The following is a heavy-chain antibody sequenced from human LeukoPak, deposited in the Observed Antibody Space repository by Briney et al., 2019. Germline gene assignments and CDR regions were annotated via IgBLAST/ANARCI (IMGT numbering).Heavy chain of an antibody. J-gene: IGHJ4*02. V-gene: IGHV4-61*02. CDR1: GGSISSGSYY. CDR3: TRGAGWLIDY. CDR2: IYTSGST. D-gene: IGHD3-16*01. Sequence: SETLSLTCTVSGGSISSGSYYWSWIRQPAGKGLEWIGRIYTSGSTNYNPSLKSRVTISADTSKNHFSLKLNSVTTADTAVYCCTRGAGWLIDYWGQGILVTVSS.